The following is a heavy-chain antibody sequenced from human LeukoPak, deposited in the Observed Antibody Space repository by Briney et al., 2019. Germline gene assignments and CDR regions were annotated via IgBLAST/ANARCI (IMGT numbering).Heavy chain of an antibody. J-gene: IGHJ4*02. Sequence: ASVKVSCKASGYTFTSYDINWVRQATGQGLEWMGWMNPNSGNTGYAQKFQGRVTMTRNTSISTAYMELSSLRSEDTAVYYCARTGTRVTIFGVVISRHFDYWGQGTLVTASS. CDR2: MNPNSGNT. CDR3: ARTGTRVTIFGVVISRHFDY. D-gene: IGHD3-3*01. CDR1: GYTFTSYD. V-gene: IGHV1-8*01.